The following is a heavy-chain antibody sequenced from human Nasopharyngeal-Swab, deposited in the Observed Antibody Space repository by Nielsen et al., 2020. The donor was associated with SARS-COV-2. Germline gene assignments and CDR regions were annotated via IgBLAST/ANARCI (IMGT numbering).Heavy chain of an antibody. CDR2: IYHSGIT. Sequence: SETPSLTCTVSGGSISSYYWSWIRQPPGKDLEWIRYIYHSGITYHNPSLKSRVTVSIDTSKNQFSLKLNSVTAADTAVYFCARGPLNYFTSGSQNWFDPCGQGTLVSVSS. D-gene: IGHD3-10*01. CDR1: GGSISSYY. CDR3: ARGPLNYFTSGSQNWFDP. V-gene: IGHV4-4*09. J-gene: IGHJ5*02.